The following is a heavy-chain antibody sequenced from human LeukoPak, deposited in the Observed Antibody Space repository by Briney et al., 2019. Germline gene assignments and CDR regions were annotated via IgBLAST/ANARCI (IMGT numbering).Heavy chain of an antibody. J-gene: IGHJ5*02. D-gene: IGHD3-10*01. CDR2: IYNGGII. CDR3: ARDSGTTGEVKFDP. CDR1: GGSISNYY. Sequence: SETLSLTCTVSGGSISNYYWSWIRQPAGKGLEWIGRIYNGGIITYNPSLKSRVTMSIDTSNNQFSLRLRFVTAADTAVYYCARDSGTTGEVKFDPWGQGTLVTVSS. V-gene: IGHV4-4*07.